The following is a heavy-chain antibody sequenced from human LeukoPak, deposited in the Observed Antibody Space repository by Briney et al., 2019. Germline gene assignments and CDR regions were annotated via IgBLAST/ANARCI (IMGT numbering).Heavy chain of an antibody. CDR3: ARGPGPADDGGGYCFDY. CDR1: GYTFTSYY. J-gene: IGHJ4*02. D-gene: IGHD3-22*01. V-gene: IGHV1-46*01. Sequence: ASVKVSCKASGYTFTSYYLYWVRQAPGQGLEWMGVINPSGGSTTSAQKFQGRVTMTRDTSTGTVYMELRSLRSEDTAVYYCARGPGPADDGGGYCFDYWGQGTLVTVSS. CDR2: INPSGGST.